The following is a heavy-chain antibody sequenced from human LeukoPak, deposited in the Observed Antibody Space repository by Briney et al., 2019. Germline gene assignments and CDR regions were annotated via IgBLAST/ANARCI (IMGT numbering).Heavy chain of an antibody. CDR2: IKQDGSAK. CDR1: RFTFSSYW. CDR3: ARVVYSSSWPTYYYYGMDV. V-gene: IGHV3-7*03. J-gene: IGHJ6*02. D-gene: IGHD6-13*01. Sequence: GGSLRLSCAASRFTFSSYWMSWVRQAPGKGLEWVANIKQDGSAKYYVDSVKGRFTISRDNAKNSLCLQMNSLRAEDTAVYYCARVVYSSSWPTYYYYGMDVWGQGTTVTVSS.